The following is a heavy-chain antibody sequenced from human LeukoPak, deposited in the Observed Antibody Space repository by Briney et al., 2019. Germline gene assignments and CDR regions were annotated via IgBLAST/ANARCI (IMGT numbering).Heavy chain of an antibody. CDR3: AKVGGVRYCSSTSCHAPFDY. J-gene: IGHJ4*02. D-gene: IGHD2-2*01. Sequence: PGGSLRLSCAASGFTFSSYGMNWVRQAPGKGLEWVASISFDGGTKYYADFVKGRFTVSRDNSKNIVYVQMNSLRPEDTGVYYCAKVGGVRYCSSTSCHAPFDYWGQGTLVTVSS. V-gene: IGHV3-30*18. CDR2: ISFDGGTK. CDR1: GFTFSSYG.